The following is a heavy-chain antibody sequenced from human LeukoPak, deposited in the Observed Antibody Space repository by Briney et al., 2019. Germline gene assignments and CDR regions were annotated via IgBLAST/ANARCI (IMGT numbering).Heavy chain of an antibody. D-gene: IGHD6-19*01. J-gene: IGHJ5*02. CDR1: GFTFSSYA. CDR2: ITGSGGRT. Sequence: GGSLRLSCAASGFTFSSYAMSWVRQAPGKGLEWVTGITGSGGRTYYADSVKGRFTISRDNSKNTLYLQMNSLRAEDTAVYYCAKESGWSGGNWFDPWGQGTLVTVSS. V-gene: IGHV3-23*01. CDR3: AKESGWSGGNWFDP.